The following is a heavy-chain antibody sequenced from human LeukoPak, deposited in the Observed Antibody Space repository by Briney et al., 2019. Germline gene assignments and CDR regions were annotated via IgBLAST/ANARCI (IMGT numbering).Heavy chain of an antibody. CDR3: ARAPYYYDNSGYYAFDY. D-gene: IGHD3-22*01. V-gene: IGHV1-18*01. CDR1: GYTFTNYG. CDR2: ISAYNGNT. J-gene: IGHJ4*02. Sequence: ASVKVSCKASGYTFTNYGISWVRQAPGQGLEWMGWISAYNGNTNYAQNLQGRVTMTRDTSTSTAYMELRSLRSDDTAVYYCARAPYYYDNSGYYAFDYWGQGTLVTVSS.